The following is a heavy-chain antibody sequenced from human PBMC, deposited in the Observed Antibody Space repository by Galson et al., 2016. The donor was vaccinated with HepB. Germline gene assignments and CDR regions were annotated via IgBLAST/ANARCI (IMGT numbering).Heavy chain of an antibody. CDR3: AREGGEIVPTRSLDTFDI. CDR2: INPNSGGT. D-gene: IGHD5-12*01. Sequence: KVSCKASGYTFTGYYMHWVRQAPGQGLEWMGWINPNSGGTNYAQKFQGRVTMTRDTSISTAYMELSRLRSDDTAVYYCAREGGEIVPTRSLDTFDIWGQGTMVTVSS. J-gene: IGHJ3*02. CDR1: GYTFTGYY. V-gene: IGHV1-2*02.